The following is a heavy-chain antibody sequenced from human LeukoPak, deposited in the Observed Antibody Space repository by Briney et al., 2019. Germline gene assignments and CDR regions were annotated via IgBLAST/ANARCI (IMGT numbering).Heavy chain of an antibody. D-gene: IGHD3-22*01. V-gene: IGHV4-59*03. J-gene: IGHJ4*02. Sequence: SETLSLTCTVSGGSINRYYWSWIRQPPGKGLEWTGYIYHSGSTNHNPSLQSRVTISVDTSNNQFSLNLSSVTAADTAVYYCAGSGYYDTFDYWGQGTLVTVSS. CDR1: GGSINRYY. CDR2: IYHSGST. CDR3: AGSGYYDTFDY.